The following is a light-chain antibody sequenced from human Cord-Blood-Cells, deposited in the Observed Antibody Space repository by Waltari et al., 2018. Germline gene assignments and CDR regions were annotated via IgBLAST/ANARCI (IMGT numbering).Light chain of an antibody. CDR2: GAS. CDR3: QQYSSSPPLT. CDR1: QRVSSSY. J-gene: IGKJ4*01. Sequence: EIVLTQSPGTLSLSPGEGATLSCRASQRVSSSYLAWYQQKPGQAHRLLIYGASSRATGIPDRFSGSGSGTDFTLTISRLEPEDIAVYYCQQYSSSPPLTFGGGTKVEIK. V-gene: IGKV3-20*01.